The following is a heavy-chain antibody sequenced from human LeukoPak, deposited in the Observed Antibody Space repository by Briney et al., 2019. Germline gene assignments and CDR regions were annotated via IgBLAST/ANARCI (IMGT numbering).Heavy chain of an antibody. CDR2: ISGSGGST. J-gene: IGHJ5*02. CDR1: GFTFSSYA. CDR3: AKDRIASPPQGRFDP. Sequence: PGGSLRLSCAASGFTFSSYAMSWVHQAPGKGLEWVSAISGSGGSTYYADSVKGRFTISRDNSQNTLYLQMNSLGAEDTAIYYCAKDRIASPPQGRFDPWGQGTLVTVSS. V-gene: IGHV3-23*01. D-gene: IGHD6-6*01.